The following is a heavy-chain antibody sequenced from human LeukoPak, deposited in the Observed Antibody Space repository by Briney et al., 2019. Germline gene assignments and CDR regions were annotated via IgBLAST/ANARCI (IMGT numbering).Heavy chain of an antibody. J-gene: IGHJ6*03. CDR3: ARSSSGWYSDYYYYYMDV. D-gene: IGHD6-19*01. CDR2: ISTNSSYI. V-gene: IGHV3-21*01. Sequence: GGSLRLSCAASGFTFSSYSMNWVRQAPGKGLEWVSSISTNSSYIYYADSVKGRFTISRDNAKKSLYLQMNSRRAEDTAVYYCARSSSGWYSDYYYYYMDVWGKGTTVTVSS. CDR1: GFTFSSYS.